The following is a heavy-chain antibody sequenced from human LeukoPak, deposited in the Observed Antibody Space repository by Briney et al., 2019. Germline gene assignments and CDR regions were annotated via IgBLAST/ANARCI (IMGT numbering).Heavy chain of an antibody. Sequence: SETLSLTCTVSGGSISGYYWSWVRQPPGKELEWIGYIHYSGSTNYNPSLKSRVTISVDSSKNQFSLKLSSVTAADTAVYYCARHERGPGIAVAGTYYYYGMDVWGQGTTVTVSS. CDR2: IHYSGST. D-gene: IGHD6-19*01. V-gene: IGHV4-59*08. CDR3: ARHERGPGIAVAGTYYYYGMDV. CDR1: GGSISGYY. J-gene: IGHJ6*02.